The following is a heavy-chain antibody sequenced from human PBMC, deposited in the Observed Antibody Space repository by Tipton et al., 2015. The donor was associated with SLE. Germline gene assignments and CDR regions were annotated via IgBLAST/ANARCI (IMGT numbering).Heavy chain of an antibody. Sequence: TLSLTCAVYGGSFSGYYWGWIRQPPGKGLEWIGGINHSGSTKYNPSLKSRVTISVDTSKNQFSLKLGSVTAADTAVYYCAWVPYYYDSRGTYWYFDLWGRGALVTVSS. CDR1: GGSFSGYY. J-gene: IGHJ2*01. D-gene: IGHD3-22*01. CDR3: AWVPYYYDSRGTYWYFDL. CDR2: INHSGST. V-gene: IGHV4-34*01.